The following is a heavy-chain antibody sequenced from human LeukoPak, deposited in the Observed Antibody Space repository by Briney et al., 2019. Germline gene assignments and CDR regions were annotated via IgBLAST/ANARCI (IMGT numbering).Heavy chain of an antibody. CDR3: ARSSGYYYPPDWYFDL. Sequence: SETLSLTCTVSGGSISSYYWSWIRQPPGKGLEWIGYIYYSESTNYNPSLKSRVTISVDTSKNQFSLKLSSVTAADTAVYYCARSSGYYYPPDWYFDLWGRGTLVTVSS. J-gene: IGHJ2*01. CDR2: IYYSEST. V-gene: IGHV4-59*08. D-gene: IGHD3-22*01. CDR1: GGSISSYY.